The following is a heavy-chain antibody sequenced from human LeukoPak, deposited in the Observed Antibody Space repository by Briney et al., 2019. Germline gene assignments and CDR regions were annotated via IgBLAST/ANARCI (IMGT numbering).Heavy chain of an antibody. CDR2: IYYSGST. D-gene: IGHD3-22*01. CDR3: ARDYYDSSGTYEYFDY. V-gene: IGHV4-59*01. J-gene: IGHJ4*02. Sequence: SETLSLTCTVSGGSISSYYWSWIRQPLGKGLEWIGYIYYSGSTNYNPSLKSRVTISVDTSKNQFSLKLSSVTAADTAVYYCARDYYDSSGTYEYFDYWGQGTLVTVSS. CDR1: GGSISSYY.